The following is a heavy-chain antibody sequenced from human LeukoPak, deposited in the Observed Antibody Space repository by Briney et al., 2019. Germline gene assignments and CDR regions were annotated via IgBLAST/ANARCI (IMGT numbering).Heavy chain of an antibody. J-gene: IGHJ6*03. V-gene: IGHV1-24*01. CDR1: GYTISEVS. CDR3: ARAAQLARRTTYYYYYMDV. CDR2: LDPEDDKR. Sequence: GASVKVSCKVSGYTISEVSIHWVRQAPGKGLEWMGGLDPEDDKRFYAQKFQGRVTMTEDTSTDTAYMELSSLRSDDTAVYYCARAAQLARRTTYYYYYMDVWGKGTTVTVSS. D-gene: IGHD6-6*01.